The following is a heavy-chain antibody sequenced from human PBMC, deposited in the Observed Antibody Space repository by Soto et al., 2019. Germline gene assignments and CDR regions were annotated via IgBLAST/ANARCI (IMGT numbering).Heavy chain of an antibody. D-gene: IGHD3-22*01. CDR2: IYYSGFT. V-gene: IGHV4-59*11. CDR1: GGSISSHY. Sequence: QVQLQESGPGLVKPSETLSLTCTVSGGSISSHYWSWIRQPPWKGLEWIGYIYYSGFTDYNPSLKSRVTISEDTSKNQFSLRLTSVTAADTAVYYCARDQNSSGYLDYWGQGILVTVSS. J-gene: IGHJ4*02. CDR3: ARDQNSSGYLDY.